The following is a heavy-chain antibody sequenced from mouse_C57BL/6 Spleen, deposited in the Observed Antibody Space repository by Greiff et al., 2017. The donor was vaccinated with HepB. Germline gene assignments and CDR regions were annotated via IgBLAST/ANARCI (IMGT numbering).Heavy chain of an antibody. CDR3: ARTLPNYAMDY. D-gene: IGHD2-10*01. CDR1: GYTFTSYW. CDR2: IHPNSGST. Sequence: QVQLKQPGAELVKPGASVKLSCKASGYTFTSYWMHWVKQRPGQGLEWIGMIHPNSGSTNYNEKFKSKATLTVDKSSSTAYMQLSSLTSEDSAVYYCARTLPNYAMDYWGQGTSVTVSS. V-gene: IGHV1-64*01. J-gene: IGHJ4*01.